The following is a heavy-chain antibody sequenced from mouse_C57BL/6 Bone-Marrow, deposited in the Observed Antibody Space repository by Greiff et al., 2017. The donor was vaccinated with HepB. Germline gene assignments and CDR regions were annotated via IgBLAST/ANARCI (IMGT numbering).Heavy chain of an antibody. J-gene: IGHJ3*01. CDR2: IRNKANNHAT. CDR1: GFTFSDAW. Sequence: DVKLQESGGGLVQPGGSMKLSCAASGFTFSDAWMDWVRQSPEKGLEWVAGIRNKANNHATYYAESVKGRFTISRDDSKSSVYLQMNSLRAEDTGIYYCTSDDGYYVGFAYWGQGTLVTVSA. D-gene: IGHD2-3*01. V-gene: IGHV6-6*01. CDR3: TSDDGYYVGFAY.